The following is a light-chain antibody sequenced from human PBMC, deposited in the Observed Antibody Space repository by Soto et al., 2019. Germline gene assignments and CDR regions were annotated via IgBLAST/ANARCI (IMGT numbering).Light chain of an antibody. J-gene: IGLJ2*01. CDR2: EVS. V-gene: IGLV2-8*01. CDR1: SSDVGNYNY. CDR3: SSYAGSNNLV. Sequence: QSVLTQPPSASGSPGQSVTISCTGTSSDVGNYNYVSWYQQHPGKAPKLMIYEVSKRPSGVPDRFSGSKSGSTASLTVSGLQAEDEADYYCSSYAGSNNLVFGGGTKLTVL.